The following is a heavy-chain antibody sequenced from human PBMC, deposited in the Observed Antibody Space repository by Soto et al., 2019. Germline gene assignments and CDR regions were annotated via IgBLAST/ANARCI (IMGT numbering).Heavy chain of an antibody. CDR3: ASPRGTTAAYYYYGMDV. Sequence: GESLKISCAASGVTFSSYAMHWVRQAPGKGLEWVAVISYDGGNKYYADSVKGRFTISRDNSKNTLYLQMNSLRAADTAVYYCASPRGTTAAYYYYGMDVWGQRTTVTVSS. D-gene: IGHD4-4*01. CDR1: GVTFSSYA. V-gene: IGHV3-30-3*01. CDR2: ISYDGGNK. J-gene: IGHJ6*02.